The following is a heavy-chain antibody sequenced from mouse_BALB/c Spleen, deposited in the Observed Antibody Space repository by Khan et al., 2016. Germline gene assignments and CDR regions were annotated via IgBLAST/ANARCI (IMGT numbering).Heavy chain of an antibody. Sequence: QVRLQQSGAELMKPGASAKISCKATGYTFSSYWIEWIKQRPGHGLEWIGEILPRTGSTKSNEKFKDTATFTADTSSNTAYLQLSSLASEDSAVYYCARWLRRDWYFDVWGGGTTVTVSS. CDR3: ARWLRRDWYFDV. D-gene: IGHD2-2*01. CDR2: ILPRTGST. CDR1: GYTFSSYW. V-gene: IGHV1-9*01. J-gene: IGHJ1*01.